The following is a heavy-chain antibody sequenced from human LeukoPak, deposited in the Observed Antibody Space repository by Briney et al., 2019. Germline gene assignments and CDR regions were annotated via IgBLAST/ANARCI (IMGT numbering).Heavy chain of an antibody. Sequence: PGGSLRLSCAASGFTFSSYGMHWVRQAPGKGLEWVAVISYDGSNKYYADSVKGRFTISRDNSKNTLYLQMNSLRAEDTAVYYCAILPYRIAVAGTRDYWGQGTLVTVSS. D-gene: IGHD6-19*01. CDR3: AILPYRIAVAGTRDY. V-gene: IGHV3-30*03. CDR1: GFTFSSYG. CDR2: ISYDGSNK. J-gene: IGHJ4*02.